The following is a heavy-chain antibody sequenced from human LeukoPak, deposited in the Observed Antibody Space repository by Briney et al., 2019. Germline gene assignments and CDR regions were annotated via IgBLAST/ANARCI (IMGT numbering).Heavy chain of an antibody. D-gene: IGHD1-14*01. CDR1: GFTLSSYW. CDR3: ARGLDGSFDY. Sequence: HPGGSLRLSCAASGFTLSSYWMHWVRQAPGKGLVWVSRIYIDGSSTSYADSVKGRFTISRDNAKNTLYLQMNSLRDEDTAVYYCARGLDGSFDYWGLGTLVTVSS. V-gene: IGHV3-74*01. J-gene: IGHJ4*02. CDR2: IYIDGSST.